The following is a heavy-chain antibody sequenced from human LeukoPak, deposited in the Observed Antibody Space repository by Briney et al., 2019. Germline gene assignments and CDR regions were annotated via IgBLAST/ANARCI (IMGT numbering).Heavy chain of an antibody. CDR3: VRVDF. Sequence: SGGSLRLSCAVXGFXFXVHWMXXXXXXPGXGQEWVTXIKXXGSEKYYVDYIRGRFTISRDNDKNSLYLDMNSLRAEDTAVYYCVRVDFWGQGTLVTVSS. J-gene: IGHJ4*02. CDR2: IKXXGSEK. V-gene: IGHV3-7*01. CDR1: GFXFXVHW.